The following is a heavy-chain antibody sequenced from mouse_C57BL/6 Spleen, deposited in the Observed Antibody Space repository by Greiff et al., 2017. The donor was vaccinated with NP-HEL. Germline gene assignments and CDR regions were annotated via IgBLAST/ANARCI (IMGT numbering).Heavy chain of an antibody. CDR1: GYSITSGYY. CDR2: ISYDGSN. D-gene: IGHD2-1*01. V-gene: IGHV3-6*01. Sequence: EVKLQESGPGLVKPSQSLSLTCSVTGYSITSGYYWNWIRQFPGNKLEWMGYISYDGSNNYNPSLKNRISITRDTSKNQFFLKLNSVTTEDTATYYCAEGNTLLPYVWGTGTTVTVSS. J-gene: IGHJ1*03. CDR3: AEGNTLLPYV.